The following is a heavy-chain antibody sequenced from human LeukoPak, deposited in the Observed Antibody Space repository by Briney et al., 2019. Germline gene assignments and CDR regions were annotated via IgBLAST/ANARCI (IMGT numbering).Heavy chain of an antibody. Sequence: GGSLRLSCSTSGFFFSTYPMHWVRQAPGKGLESVSGISSDGISTYYADSVKGRFTISKDNSKNTLYLEMGSLRAEDTAVYYCVRDQGEYSSTWYYFDYWGQGTLVTVPS. V-gene: IGHV3-64D*06. CDR2: ISSDGIST. D-gene: IGHD6-13*01. CDR3: VRDQGEYSSTWYYFDY. J-gene: IGHJ4*02. CDR1: GFFFSTYP.